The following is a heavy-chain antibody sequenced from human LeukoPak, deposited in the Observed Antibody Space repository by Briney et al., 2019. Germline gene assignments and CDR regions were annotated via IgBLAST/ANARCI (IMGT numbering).Heavy chain of an antibody. Sequence: GGSLRLSCAASGFTVSSNYMSWVRQAPGKGLEWVSVIYSGGSTYYADSVKGRFTISRDNSKNTRYLQMNSLRAEDTAVYYCARGVWFGELLYWGQGTLVTVSS. V-gene: IGHV3-53*01. CDR3: ARGVWFGELLY. CDR1: GFTVSSNY. J-gene: IGHJ4*02. D-gene: IGHD3-10*01. CDR2: IYSGGST.